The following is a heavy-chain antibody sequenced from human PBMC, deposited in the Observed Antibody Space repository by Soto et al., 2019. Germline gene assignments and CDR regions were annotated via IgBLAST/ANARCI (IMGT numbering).Heavy chain of an antibody. Sequence: GGSLRLSCAASGFTFNNHNMNWVRQAPGKGLEWVSFISSRSLTIYYADSVKGRFTISRDNNKNSRYLQMNSLRAEDTAVYYCASELYGDYAKDSWRQGTLVTV. J-gene: IGHJ4*02. CDR3: ASELYGDYAKDS. D-gene: IGHD4-17*01. V-gene: IGHV3-48*01. CDR2: ISSRSLTI. CDR1: GFTFNNHN.